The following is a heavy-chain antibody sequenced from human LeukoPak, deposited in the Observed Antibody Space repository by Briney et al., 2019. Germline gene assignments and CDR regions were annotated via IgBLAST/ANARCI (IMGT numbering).Heavy chain of an antibody. J-gene: IGHJ4*02. CDR1: GFTFSSYS. CDR3: AKRPSDYGDYVTYFDY. Sequence: GGSLRLSCAASGFTFSSYSMNWVRQAPGKGLEWVSYISSSSSTIYYADSVKGRFTISRDNAKNSLYLQMNSLRDEDTAVYYCAKRPSDYGDYVTYFDYWGQGTLVTVSS. V-gene: IGHV3-48*02. CDR2: ISSSSSTI. D-gene: IGHD4-17*01.